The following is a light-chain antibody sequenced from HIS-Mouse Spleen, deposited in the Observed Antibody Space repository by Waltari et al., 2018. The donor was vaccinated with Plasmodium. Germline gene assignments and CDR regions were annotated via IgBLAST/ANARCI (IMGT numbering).Light chain of an antibody. J-gene: IGLJ1*01. CDR2: DVS. CDR1: RSDVGGYNY. V-gene: IGLV2-11*01. CDR3: CSYAGSYSYV. Sequence: QSALTQPRSVSGSPGQSVTISCTGTRSDVGGYNYVSWYQQHPGKAPKLMIYDVSKQPSGVPDRFPGSKSGNTASLTIAGLKAEDEADYYCCSYAGSYSYVFGTGTKVTVL.